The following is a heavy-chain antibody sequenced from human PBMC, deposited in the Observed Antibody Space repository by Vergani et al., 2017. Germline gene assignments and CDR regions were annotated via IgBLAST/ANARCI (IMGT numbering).Heavy chain of an antibody. CDR2: IRYDGSNK. CDR1: GFTFSSYG. CDR3: ARAGMVAYDY. D-gene: IGHD1-26*01. V-gene: IGHV3-30*02. J-gene: IGHJ4*02. Sequence: QVQLVESGGGVVQPGGSLRLSCAASGFTFSSYGMHWVRQAPGKGLEWVAFIRYDGSNKYYADSVKGRFTISRDNSKNTLYLQMNSLRAEDTAVYYCARAGMVAYDYWGQGTLVTVSS.